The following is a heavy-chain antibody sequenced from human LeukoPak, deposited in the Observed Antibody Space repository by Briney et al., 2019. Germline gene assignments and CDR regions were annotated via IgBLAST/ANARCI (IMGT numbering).Heavy chain of an antibody. Sequence: PRGSLRLSCAASGFTVSSYGMTWVRQAPGKGLEWISAFSATDGSAQYAESVKGRFTISRDNSKNSLYLQMNSLRDEATAVYYCAKARIASAGTGALGVWGQGTMVTVSS. V-gene: IGHV3-23*01. CDR2: FSATDGSA. J-gene: IGHJ3*01. CDR3: AKARIASAGTGALGV. CDR1: GFTVSSYG. D-gene: IGHD6-13*01.